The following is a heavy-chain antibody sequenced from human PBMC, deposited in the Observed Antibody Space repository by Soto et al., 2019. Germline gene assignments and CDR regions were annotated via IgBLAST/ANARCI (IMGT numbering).Heavy chain of an antibody. V-gene: IGHV3-23*01. D-gene: IGHD2-15*01. J-gene: IGHJ4*02. CDR2: INPSGGGS. Sequence: PGGSLRLSCAASGFTFSSYAMSWVRQAPGKGLEWVSTINPSGGGSYYPDSVKGRFTISRDNSKNTLYLQMNSLRAEDTAIYYCAKRATVGAAPYFDYWGRGSLVTVSS. CDR1: GFTFSSYA. CDR3: AKRATVGAAPYFDY.